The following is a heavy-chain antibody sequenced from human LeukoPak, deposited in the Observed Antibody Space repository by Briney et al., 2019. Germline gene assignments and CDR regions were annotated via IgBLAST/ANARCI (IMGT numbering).Heavy chain of an antibody. D-gene: IGHD3-22*01. CDR3: ARAPSEIGGYYPEYFRH. CDR2: IKSDGST. J-gene: IGHJ1*01. Sequence: GSLRLSCAASGFTFSTYWMHWVRQAPGKGLVWVSRIKSDGSTNYADSVKGRFTISRDNAKNTVSLQMNSLRPEDTGVYYCARAPSEIGGYYPEYFRHWGQGTLVTVSS. V-gene: IGHV3-74*01. CDR1: GFTFSTYW.